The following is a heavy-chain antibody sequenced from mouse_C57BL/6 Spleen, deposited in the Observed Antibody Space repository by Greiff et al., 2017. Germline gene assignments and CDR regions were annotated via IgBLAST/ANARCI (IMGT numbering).Heavy chain of an antibody. Sequence: VQLQQSGAELVKPGASVKLSCTASGFNIKDYYMHWVKQRTEQGLEWIGRIDPEDGDTKYAPKFQGKATITADTSSNTAYLQLSSLTSEDTAVYYCAREGDGDWYFDVWGTGTTVTVSS. J-gene: IGHJ1*03. V-gene: IGHV14-2*01. CDR3: AREGDGDWYFDV. CDR1: GFNIKDYY. CDR2: IDPEDGDT. D-gene: IGHD3-3*01.